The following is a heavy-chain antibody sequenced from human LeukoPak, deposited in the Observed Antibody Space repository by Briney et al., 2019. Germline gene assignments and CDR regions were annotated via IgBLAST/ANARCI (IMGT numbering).Heavy chain of an antibody. D-gene: IGHD3-3*01. CDR1: GFTFSSYA. CDR2: ISGSGGST. CDR3: ACTELRINWFDP. J-gene: IGHJ5*02. V-gene: IGHV3-23*01. Sequence: PGGSLRLSCAASGFTFSSYAMSWVRQAPGKGLEWVSAISGSGGSTYYADSVKGRFTISRDNSKNTLYLQMNSLRAEDTAVYYCACTELRINWFDPWGQGTLVTVSS.